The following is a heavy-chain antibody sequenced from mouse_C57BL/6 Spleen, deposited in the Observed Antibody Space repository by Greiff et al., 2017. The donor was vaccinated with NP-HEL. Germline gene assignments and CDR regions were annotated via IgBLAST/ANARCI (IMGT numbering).Heavy chain of an antibody. CDR2: IYPRSGNT. J-gene: IGHJ2*01. V-gene: IGHV1-81*01. CDR1: GYTFTSYG. Sequence: VQLQQSGAELARPGASVKLSCKASGYTFTSYGISWVKQRTGQGLEWIGEIYPRSGNTYYNEKFKGKATLTADKSSSTAYMELRSLTSEDSAVYFCARESYYSNYHFDYWGQGTTLTVSS. D-gene: IGHD2-5*01. CDR3: ARESYYSNYHFDY.